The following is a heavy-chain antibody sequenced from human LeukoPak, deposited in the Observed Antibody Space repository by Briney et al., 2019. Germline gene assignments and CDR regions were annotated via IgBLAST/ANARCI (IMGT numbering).Heavy chain of an antibody. D-gene: IGHD3-10*01. CDR2: IYGDGRT. V-gene: IGHV3-53*05. J-gene: IGHJ5*02. CDR3: ARDRAGRKSWVEFDV. Sequence: PGVSLRLSCTVSGFTVSTTLMDWVRQAPGKGLEGVSLIYGDGRTVFPDSVRGRFTISRDNSKNMVYLQMNSVRVVDSAICYCARDRAGRKSWVEFDVWGQGTLVTVSS. CDR1: GFTVSTTL.